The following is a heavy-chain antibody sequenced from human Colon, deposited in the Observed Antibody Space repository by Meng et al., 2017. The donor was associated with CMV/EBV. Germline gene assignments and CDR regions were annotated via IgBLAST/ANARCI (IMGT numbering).Heavy chain of an antibody. D-gene: IGHD3-16*01. CDR3: ARAGGPFNRFDY. Sequence: EVQLVESGGGLVQPGGPLRLSCAASGFTFSSSWMSWVRQAPGKGLEWVANINTDGSDKYHVDSVKGRFTISRDNAKNSLYLQMNSLRVEDTAVYYCARAGGPFNRFDYWGQGTLVTVSS. J-gene: IGHJ4*02. CDR2: INTDGSDK. V-gene: IGHV3-7*04. CDR1: GFTFSSSW.